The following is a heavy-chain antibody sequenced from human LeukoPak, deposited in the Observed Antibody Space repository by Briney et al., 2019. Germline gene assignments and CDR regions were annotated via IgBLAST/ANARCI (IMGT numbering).Heavy chain of an antibody. CDR1: GGSISSSSYY. Sequence: PSETLSLTCTVSGGSISSSSYYWGWIRQPPGKGLEWIGSIYYSGSTYYSPSLKSRVTISVDTSKNQFSLKLTSVSAADTAVYYCARASPDDYGDYESYWGQGTLVTVSS. CDR3: ARASPDDYGDYESY. D-gene: IGHD4-17*01. CDR2: IYYSGST. J-gene: IGHJ4*02. V-gene: IGHV4-39*07.